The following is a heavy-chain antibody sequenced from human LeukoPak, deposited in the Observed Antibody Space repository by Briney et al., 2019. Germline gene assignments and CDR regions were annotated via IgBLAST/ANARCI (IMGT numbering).Heavy chain of an antibody. Sequence: GSLRLSCAASGFTFSSYAMSWFRQAPGKGLEWVGFIRSKIYGGTTEYAASVKGRFTISRDESKSIAYLQMNSLKTEDTAVYYSARGGHYYYGMDVWGQGTTVTVSS. CDR3: ARGGHYYYGMDV. CDR2: IRSKIYGGTT. V-gene: IGHV3-49*03. J-gene: IGHJ6*02. CDR1: GFTFSSYA. D-gene: IGHD3-10*01.